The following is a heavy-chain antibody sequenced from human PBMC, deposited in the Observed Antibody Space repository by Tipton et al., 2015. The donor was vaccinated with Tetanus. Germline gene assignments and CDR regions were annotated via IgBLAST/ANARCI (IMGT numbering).Heavy chain of an antibody. CDR1: GGGFSKFA. CDR2: IIPAFTTV. D-gene: IGHD2-2*01. V-gene: IGHV1-69*18. Sequence: QLVQSGAEVKKPGSSVKVSCKASGGGFSKFAISWVRQAPGQGLELMGTIIPAFTTVIYEQKFRGRVTITADGSTSTAYMELSSLTSDDTAIYFCATIGGAYQRTHDYWGQGTHVTVSS. J-gene: IGHJ4*02. CDR3: ATIGGAYQRTHDY.